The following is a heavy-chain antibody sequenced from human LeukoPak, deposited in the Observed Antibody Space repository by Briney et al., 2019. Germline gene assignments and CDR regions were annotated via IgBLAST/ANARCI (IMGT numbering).Heavy chain of an antibody. J-gene: IGHJ4*02. V-gene: IGHV1-2*02. CDR1: GYTFTGYY. CDR3: GRDRPVTMVTTEWDY. D-gene: IGHD4-17*01. CDR2: INTKSGKT. Sequence: GSVSVSCTASGYTFTGYYMHWVRQAPGQGLEWMGWINTKSGKTNYAQKSQGRVTVTRNTSINTAYMDLSGLTSDDTAVYYCGRDRPVTMVTTEWDYWGQGSLVTVSS.